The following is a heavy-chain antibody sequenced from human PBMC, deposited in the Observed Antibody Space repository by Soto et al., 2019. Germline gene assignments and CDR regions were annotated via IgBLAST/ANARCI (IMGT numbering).Heavy chain of an antibody. J-gene: IGHJ4*02. Sequence: GGSLRLSCAASGVTFSSYGMHWVRQAPGKGLEWVAVISYDGSNKYYADSVKGRFTISRDNSKNTLYLQMNSLRAEDTAVYYCAKITVACSGGSCYYDYWGQGTLVTVSS. CDR3: AKITVACSGGSCYYDY. CDR2: ISYDGSNK. D-gene: IGHD2-15*01. CDR1: GVTFSSYG. V-gene: IGHV3-30*18.